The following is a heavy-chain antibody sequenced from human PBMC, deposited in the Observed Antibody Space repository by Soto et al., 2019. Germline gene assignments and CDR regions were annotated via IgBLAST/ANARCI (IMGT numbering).Heavy chain of an antibody. D-gene: IGHD5-12*01. J-gene: IGHJ4*02. CDR3: ARNMGGYDSVFEFDY. Sequence: SETLSLTCTVSGGSISFYYWSWIRQPPGKGLEWIGHIYYSGSTNYNPSLKSRVTISVDTSKNQFSLKLSSVTAADTAVYYCARNMGGYDSVFEFDYWGQGTLVTVSS. V-gene: IGHV4-59*08. CDR2: IYYSGST. CDR1: GGSISFYY.